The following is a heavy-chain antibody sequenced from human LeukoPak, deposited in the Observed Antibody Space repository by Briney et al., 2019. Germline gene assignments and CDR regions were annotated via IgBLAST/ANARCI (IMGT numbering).Heavy chain of an antibody. Sequence: GGSLRLSCAASGFTVSSKYMTWVRQAPGKGLEWVSVIYSGGSTYYADSVKGRFTIFSDNSKNTLYLQMNSLRVEDTGVYYCARAPYDYYDSSGHNAGKNDYWGQGTLVTVSS. J-gene: IGHJ4*02. D-gene: IGHD3-22*01. CDR1: GFTVSSKY. CDR2: IYSGGST. CDR3: ARAPYDYYDSSGHNAGKNDY. V-gene: IGHV3-66*01.